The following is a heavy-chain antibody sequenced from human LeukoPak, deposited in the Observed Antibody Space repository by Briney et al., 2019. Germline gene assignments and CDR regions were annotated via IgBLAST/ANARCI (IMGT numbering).Heavy chain of an antibody. V-gene: IGHV3-7*01. D-gene: IGHD3-3*01. CDR2: IKQDGSEK. CDR3: ARNGNSYDFWSGYYYYVDV. CDR1: GFTFSSYW. Sequence: GGSLRLSCAASGFTFSSYWMSWVRQAPGKGLEWVANIKQDGSEKYYVDSVKGRFTISRDNAKNSLYLQMNSLRAEDTAVYYCARNGNSYDFWSGYYYYVDVWGKGTTVTVSS. J-gene: IGHJ6*03.